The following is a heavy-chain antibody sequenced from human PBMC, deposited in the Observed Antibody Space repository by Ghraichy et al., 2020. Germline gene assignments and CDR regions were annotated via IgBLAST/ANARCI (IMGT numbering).Heavy chain of an antibody. CDR1: GDSVSSNSAA. D-gene: IGHD6-13*01. CDR2: TYYRSKWYN. J-gene: IGHJ4*02. Sequence: SQTLSLTCAISGDSVSSNSAAWNWIRQSPSRGLEWLGRTYYRSKWYNDYAVSVKSRITINPDTSKNQFSLQLNSVTPEDTAVYYCARGGRSGPAAAPSYFDYWGQGTLVTVSS. CDR3: ARGGRSGPAAAPSYFDY. V-gene: IGHV6-1*01.